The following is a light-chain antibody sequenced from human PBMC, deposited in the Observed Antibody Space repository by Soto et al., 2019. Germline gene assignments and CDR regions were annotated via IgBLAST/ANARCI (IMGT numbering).Light chain of an antibody. Sequence: VFSQYQCALSXXXXEXAXPXIMAIQSVSSRYLAWYQQKPGQAPRLLIYGASSRATGIPDRFSGSGSGTDFTLTISRLEPEDFALYYRQQYGSSAPITFGQGTRLEIK. J-gene: IGKJ5*01. V-gene: IGKV3-20*01. CDR1: QSVSSRY. CDR2: GAS. CDR3: QQYGSSAPIT.